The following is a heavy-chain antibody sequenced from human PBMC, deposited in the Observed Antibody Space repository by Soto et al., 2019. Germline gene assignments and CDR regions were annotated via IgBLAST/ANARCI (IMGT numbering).Heavy chain of an antibody. CDR2: IYSGGST. CDR3: ARDYVVVVAATPADAFDI. J-gene: IGHJ3*02. Sequence: GGSLRLSCAASGFTVSSNYMSWVRQAPGKGLGWVSVIYSGGSTYYADSVKGRFTISRDNSKNTLYLQMNSLRAEDTAVYYCARDYVVVVAATPADAFDIWGQGTMVTVSS. CDR1: GFTVSSNY. V-gene: IGHV3-66*01. D-gene: IGHD2-15*01.